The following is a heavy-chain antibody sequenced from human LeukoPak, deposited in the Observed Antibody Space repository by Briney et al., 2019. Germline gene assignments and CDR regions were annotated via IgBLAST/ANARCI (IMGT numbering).Heavy chain of an antibody. CDR2: INSDGSST. Sequence: PGGSLRLSCAASGFSFIKYSMTWVRQAPGKGLVWVSRINSDGSSTSYADSVKGRFTISRDNAKNTLYLQMNSLRAEDTALYYCAREYRALSYVDTAMVFLGALGYWGQGTLVTVSS. J-gene: IGHJ4*02. D-gene: IGHD5-18*01. CDR3: AREYRALSYVDTAMVFLGALGY. V-gene: IGHV3-74*01. CDR1: GFSFIKYS.